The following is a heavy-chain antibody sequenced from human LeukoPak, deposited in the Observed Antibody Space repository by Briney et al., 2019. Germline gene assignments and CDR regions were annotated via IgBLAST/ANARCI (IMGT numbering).Heavy chain of an antibody. CDR2: INPNSGDT. CDR3: ARPSYSSSWCHDAFDI. J-gene: IGHJ3*02. CDR1: GYTFTGYY. D-gene: IGHD6-13*01. V-gene: IGHV1-2*02. Sequence: ASVKVSCKASGYTFTGYYMHWVRQAPGQGLEWMGWINPNSGDTNYAQKFQGRVTMTRDTSISTAYMELSRLRSDDTAVYYCARPSYSSSWCHDAFDIWGQGTMVTVSS.